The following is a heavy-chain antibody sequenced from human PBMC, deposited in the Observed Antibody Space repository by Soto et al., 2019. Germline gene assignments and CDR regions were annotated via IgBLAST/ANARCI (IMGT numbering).Heavy chain of an antibody. J-gene: IGHJ4*02. CDR2: IYSSGAA. CDR1: GASVSSNNYY. V-gene: IGHV4-30-4*08. D-gene: IGHD4-17*01. Sequence: SETLSLTCTVSGASVSSNNYYLTWIRQPPGRGLEWIGYIYSSGAAYFNPSLKSRLAISLDTSKNHFSLKLNSLTAADTAVYYCVRVPYLHDYGDYYFDYWGQGTLVTVSS. CDR3: VRVPYLHDYGDYYFDY.